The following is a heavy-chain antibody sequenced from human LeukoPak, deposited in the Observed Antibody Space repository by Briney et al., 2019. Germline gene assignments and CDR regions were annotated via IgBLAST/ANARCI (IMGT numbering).Heavy chain of an antibody. CDR2: ISYDGSNK. CDR1: GFTFSSYA. D-gene: IGHD5-18*01. V-gene: IGHV3-30*04. CDR3: ARDSSYGYYFDY. Sequence: PGGSLRLSCAASGFTFSSYAMHWVRQAPGKGLEWVAVISYDGSNKYYADSVKGRFTISRDNSKNTLYLQMNSLRAEDTAAYYCARDSSYGYYFDYWGQGTLVTVSS. J-gene: IGHJ4*02.